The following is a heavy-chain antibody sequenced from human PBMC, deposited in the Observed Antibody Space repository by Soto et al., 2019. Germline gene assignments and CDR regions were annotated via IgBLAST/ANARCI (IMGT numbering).Heavy chain of an antibody. CDR1: GYTFTNYA. CDR2: INTGKGNT. D-gene: IGHD2-2*01. J-gene: IGHJ4*02. Sequence: ASVKVSCKASGYTFTNYAMHWVRQAPGQRPEWMGGINTGKGNTKYSQKFHGRVTITRDTSASTAYMELSSLRSEDTAMYYCAPAADDCSAANCYVIDYWGQGTLVTVSS. V-gene: IGHV1-3*04. CDR3: APAADDCSAANCYVIDY.